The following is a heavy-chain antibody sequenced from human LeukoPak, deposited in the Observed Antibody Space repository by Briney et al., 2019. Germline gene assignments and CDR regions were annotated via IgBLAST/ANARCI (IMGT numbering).Heavy chain of an antibody. CDR3: AKRDSGSHYVDY. CDR1: GFTFSSYA. CDR2: ISGIGTST. Sequence: GGSLRLSCAASGFTFSSYAMTWVRQAPGKGLEWVSAISGIGTSTYYADSVKGRFTISRDNSKNTLYLQMNSLRAEDTAVYYCAKRDSGSHYVDYWGQGTLVTVSS. D-gene: IGHD1-26*01. J-gene: IGHJ4*02. V-gene: IGHV3-23*01.